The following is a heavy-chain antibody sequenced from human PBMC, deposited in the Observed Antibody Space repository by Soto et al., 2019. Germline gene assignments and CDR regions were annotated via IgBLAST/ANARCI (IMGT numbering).Heavy chain of an antibody. CDR3: ARGSYYYGSGSYFAEEDYYYMDV. Sequence: QTLLLTCGISGDSVSSNSAAWNWIRQSASRGLEWLGRTYYRSKWYNDYAVSVKSRITINPDTSKNQFSLQLNSVTPEDTAVYYCARGSYYYGSGSYFAEEDYYYMDVWGKGTTVTVSS. V-gene: IGHV6-1*01. CDR1: GDSVSSNSAA. D-gene: IGHD3-10*01. J-gene: IGHJ6*03. CDR2: TYYRSKWYN.